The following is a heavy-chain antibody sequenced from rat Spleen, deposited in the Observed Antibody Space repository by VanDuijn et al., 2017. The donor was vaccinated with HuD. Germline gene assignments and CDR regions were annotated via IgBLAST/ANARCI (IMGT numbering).Heavy chain of an antibody. CDR2: INPDGSRT. V-gene: IGHV5-35*01. J-gene: IGHJ2*01. CDR1: GSTPSSNW. D-gene: IGHD4-1*01. Sequence: EVQLVESGGGLVQPGSPLKLSCAASGSTPSSNWLNWIRQAPGKGLEWVATINPDGSRTYYPDTVKGRFVISRDNAQNTLFLQMTKLGSEDTAVYYCARETGGVEYWGQGVMVTVSS. CDR3: ARETGGVEY.